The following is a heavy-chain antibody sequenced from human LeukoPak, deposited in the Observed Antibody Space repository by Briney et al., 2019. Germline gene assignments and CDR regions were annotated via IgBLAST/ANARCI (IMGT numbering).Heavy chain of an antibody. J-gene: IGHJ4*02. CDR1: GLTFSSYA. D-gene: IGHD3-10*01. CDR2: ISGSGGST. Sequence: PGGSLRLSCAASGLTFSSYAMSWVRQAPGKGLEWVSAISGSGGSTYYADSVKGRFTISRDNSKNTLYLQMNSLRAEDTAVYYCATYGSGSYYYFDYWGQGTLVTVSS. V-gene: IGHV3-23*01. CDR3: ATYGSGSYYYFDY.